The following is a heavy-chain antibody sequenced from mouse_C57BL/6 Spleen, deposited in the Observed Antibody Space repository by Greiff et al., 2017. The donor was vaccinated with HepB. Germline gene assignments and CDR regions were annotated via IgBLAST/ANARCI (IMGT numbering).Heavy chain of an antibody. CDR1: GYAFSSYW. CDR3: ARRGNWDGFAY. D-gene: IGHD4-1*02. J-gene: IGHJ3*01. Sequence: VKLVESGAELVKPGASVKISCKASGYAFSSYWMNWVKQRPGKGLEWIGQIYPGDGDTNYNGKFKGKATLTADKSSSTAYMQLSSLTSEDSAVYFCARRGNWDGFAYWGQGTLVTVSA. V-gene: IGHV1-80*01. CDR2: IYPGDGDT.